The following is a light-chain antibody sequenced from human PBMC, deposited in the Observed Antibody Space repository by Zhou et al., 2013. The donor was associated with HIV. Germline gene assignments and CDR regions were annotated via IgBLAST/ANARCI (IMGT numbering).Light chain of an antibody. V-gene: IGKV1-5*03. CDR2: KAS. CDR1: QDIRNS. J-gene: IGKJ1*01. CDR3: QQYSGWQWT. Sequence: DIHLTQSPSFLSASVGDRVTITCRASQDIRNSSAWYQQKPGKAPKVLIYKASNLESGVPSRFSGSGSGTEFTLTISSLQPDDFATYYCQQYSGWQWTFGQGTKVEVK.